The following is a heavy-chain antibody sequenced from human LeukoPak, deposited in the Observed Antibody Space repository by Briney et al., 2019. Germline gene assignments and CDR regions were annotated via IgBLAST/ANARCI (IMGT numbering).Heavy chain of an antibody. Sequence: NPSETLSLTCSVSGGSIGDYYWNWIRQSPGKGLEWLGSVSYSGGASSSPSLGGRVTISVDKSKNLFSLKLSSVTAADTAVYYCAREAKYSRSSGTAGYMDVWGKGTTVTVSS. V-gene: IGHV4-59*12. D-gene: IGHD6-6*01. J-gene: IGHJ6*03. CDR2: VSYSGGA. CDR3: AREAKYSRSSGTAGYMDV. CDR1: GGSIGDYY.